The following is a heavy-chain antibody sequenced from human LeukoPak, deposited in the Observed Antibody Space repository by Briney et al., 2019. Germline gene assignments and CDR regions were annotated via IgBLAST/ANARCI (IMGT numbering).Heavy chain of an antibody. D-gene: IGHD2-2*01. CDR2: IYSSGST. CDR3: ARGRGYCSSTSCANFDY. Sequence: PSETLSLTCTVPGGSISSYYWSWIRQPPGKGLEWIGYIYSSGSTNYNPSLKSRVTISGDTSKNHFSLNLSSVTAADTAVYYCARGRGYCSSTSCANFDYWGQGTLVTVSS. CDR1: GGSISSYY. J-gene: IGHJ4*02. V-gene: IGHV4-59*01.